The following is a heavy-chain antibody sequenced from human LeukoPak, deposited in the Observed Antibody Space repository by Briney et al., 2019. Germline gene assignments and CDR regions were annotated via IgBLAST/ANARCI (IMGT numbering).Heavy chain of an antibody. CDR2: ISGRGGST. CDR3: AKDLQLWSFDY. J-gene: IGHJ4*02. D-gene: IGHD5-18*01. V-gene: IGHV3-23*01. Sequence: GGSLRLSCAASGFTFSSYAKSWVRQAPGKGLEWVSAISGRGGSTYYADSVKGRFTISRDNSKNTLYLQMNSLRAEDTAVYYCAKDLQLWSFDYWGQGTLVTVSS. CDR1: GFTFSSYA.